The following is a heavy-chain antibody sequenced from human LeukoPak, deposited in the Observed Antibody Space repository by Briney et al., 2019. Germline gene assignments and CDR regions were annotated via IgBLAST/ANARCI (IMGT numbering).Heavy chain of an antibody. J-gene: IGHJ4*02. CDR2: ISANNGNT. Sequence: ASVKVSCKASGYTFTRYGIIWVRQAPGQGLEWMGWISANNGNTNYAQKLQGRVTMTTDTSTSTAYMELRSLRSDDTAVYYCATQRGSYLWGTDFDYWGQGTLVTVSS. CDR1: GYTFTRYG. CDR3: ATQRGSYLWGTDFDY. D-gene: IGHD3-16*01. V-gene: IGHV1-18*01.